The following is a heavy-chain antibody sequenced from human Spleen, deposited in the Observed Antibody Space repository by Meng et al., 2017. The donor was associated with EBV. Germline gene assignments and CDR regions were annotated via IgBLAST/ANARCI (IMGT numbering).Heavy chain of an antibody. Sequence: QGRLQESGPGLVKPSQALSLTCAVSGDSISSGGYYWSWIRQPPGKGLEWIGYIYYSGSTYYNPSLKSRLSISLDTSKNQFSLKLSSVTAADTAVYYCARAVYGSGSLSAGALYWGQGTLVTVSS. CDR2: IYYSGST. CDR1: GDSISSGGYY. CDR3: ARAVYGSGSLSAGALY. V-gene: IGHV4-30-4*01. D-gene: IGHD3-10*01. J-gene: IGHJ4*02.